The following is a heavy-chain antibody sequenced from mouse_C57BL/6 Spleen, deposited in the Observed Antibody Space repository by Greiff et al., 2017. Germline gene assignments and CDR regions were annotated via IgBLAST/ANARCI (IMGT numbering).Heavy chain of an antibody. CDR2: INPNYGTT. CDR1: GYSFTDYN. Sequence: EVKLMESGPELVKPGASVKISCKASGYSFTDYNMNWVKQSNGKSLEWIGVINPNYGTTSYNQKFKGKATLTVDQSSSTAYMQLNSLTSEDSAVYYCARWGDYGRDWFAYWGQGTLVTVSA. CDR3: ARWGDYGRDWFAY. J-gene: IGHJ3*01. D-gene: IGHD2-4*01. V-gene: IGHV1-39*01.